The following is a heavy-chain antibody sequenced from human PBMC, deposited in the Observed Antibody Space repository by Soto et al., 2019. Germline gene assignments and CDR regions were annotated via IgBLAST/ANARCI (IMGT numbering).Heavy chain of an antibody. Sequence: SETLSLTCTVSGGSISSYYWSWIRQPPGKGLEWIGYIYYSGSTNYNPSLKSRVTISVDTSKNQFSLKLSSVTTADTAVYYCARGYDYVWGSSSQGLDYWGQGTLVTVS. V-gene: IGHV4-59*01. D-gene: IGHD3-16*01. J-gene: IGHJ4*02. CDR1: GGSISSYY. CDR3: ARGYDYVWGSSSQGLDY. CDR2: IYYSGST.